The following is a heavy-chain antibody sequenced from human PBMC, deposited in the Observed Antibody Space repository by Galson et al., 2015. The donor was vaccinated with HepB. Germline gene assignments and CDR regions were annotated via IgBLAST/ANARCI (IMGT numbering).Heavy chain of an antibody. CDR2: TYYRSKWYN. J-gene: IGHJ6*02. Sequence: CAISGDSVSSNSAAWNRIRQSPSRGLEWLGRTYYRSKWYNDYAVSVKSRITINPDTSKNQFSLQLNSVTPEDTAVYYCALDYDNYYYGMDVWGQGTTVTVSS. CDR1: GDSVSSNSAA. V-gene: IGHV6-1*01. CDR3: ALDYDNYYYGMDV. D-gene: IGHD4-17*01.